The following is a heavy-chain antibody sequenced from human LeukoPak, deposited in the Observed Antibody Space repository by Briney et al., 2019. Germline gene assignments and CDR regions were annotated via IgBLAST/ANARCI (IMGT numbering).Heavy chain of an antibody. J-gene: IGHJ5*02. Sequence: GGSLRLSCAASGFTFSSYWMHWVRQAPGKGLVWVSRINSDGSSTSYADSVKGRFTISRDNAKNTLYLQMNSLRAEDTAVYYCARVRYYGNWLDPWGQGTLVTVSS. V-gene: IGHV3-74*01. CDR2: INSDGSST. D-gene: IGHD3-3*01. CDR1: GFTFSSYW. CDR3: ARVRYYGNWLDP.